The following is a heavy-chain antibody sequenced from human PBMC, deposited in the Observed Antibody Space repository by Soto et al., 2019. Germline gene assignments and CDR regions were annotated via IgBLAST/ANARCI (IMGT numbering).Heavy chain of an antibody. J-gene: IGHJ5*02. D-gene: IGHD3-3*02. CDR3: ARHSLALRKNNWFDP. CDR2: IFYLGSS. Sequence: SETLSITCTVSGDSIISSDFYWGWVRQPPGKGLEWIGSIFYLGSSYYNPSLKSRVTMSVDTSKNQFSLRLRSVTAADTALYFCARHSLALRKNNWFDPWGQGIMVTVSS. CDR1: GDSIISSDFY. V-gene: IGHV4-39*01.